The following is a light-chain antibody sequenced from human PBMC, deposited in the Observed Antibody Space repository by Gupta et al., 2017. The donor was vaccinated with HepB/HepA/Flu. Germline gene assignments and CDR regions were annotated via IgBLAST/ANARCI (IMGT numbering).Light chain of an antibody. CDR2: KAS. J-gene: IGKJ1*01. Sequence: DIQMTQSPSTLSASVGDRATITCRASQTISTWLAWYQQKPGKVPKLLIYKASTLASGVPSRCSGSGSGTEFTLTISSLQPDDFATYYCQQYNSFPWAFGQGTKVEIK. V-gene: IGKV1-5*03. CDR1: QTISTW. CDR3: QQYNSFPWA.